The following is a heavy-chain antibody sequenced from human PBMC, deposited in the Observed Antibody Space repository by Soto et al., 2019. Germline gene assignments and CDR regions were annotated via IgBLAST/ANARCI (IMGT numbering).Heavy chain of an antibody. CDR3: ARGGVGTTPGY. J-gene: IGHJ4*02. CDR1: GYRFGDYD. Sequence: GASVEVCCKASGYRFGDYDRKWVRQATGQGLEWMGWMNPNSGNTGYAQKFQGRVTMTRNTSISTAYMELSSLRSEDTAVYYCARGGVGTTPGYWGQGTLVTVSS. D-gene: IGHD3-3*01. CDR2: MNPNSGNT. V-gene: IGHV1-8*01.